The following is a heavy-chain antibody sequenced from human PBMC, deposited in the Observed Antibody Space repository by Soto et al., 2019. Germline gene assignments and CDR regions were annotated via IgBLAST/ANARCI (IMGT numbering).Heavy chain of an antibody. V-gene: IGHV3-9*01. CDR1: GFTFDDYA. CDR3: AKDYDYKGGSAFDI. CDR2: ISWNSGSI. Sequence: EVQLVESGGGLVQPGRSLRLSCAASGFTFDDYAMHWVRQAPGKGLEWVSGISWNSGSIGYADSVKGRFTISRDNAKNSLYLQMNSLRAEDTALYYCAKDYDYKGGSAFDIWGQGTMVTVSS. D-gene: IGHD3-16*01. J-gene: IGHJ3*02.